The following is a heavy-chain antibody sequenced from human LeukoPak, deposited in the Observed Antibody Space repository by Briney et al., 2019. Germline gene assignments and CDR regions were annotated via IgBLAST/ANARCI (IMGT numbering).Heavy chain of an antibody. J-gene: IGHJ3*02. CDR2: IKSKTDGGTT. CDR3: TTVVWYYDSSGLAPDAFDI. V-gene: IGHV3-15*01. Sequence: GGSLRLSCAASGFTLSDYYISWIRRAPGKGVEWVGRIKSKTDGGTTDYAAPVKGRFTISRDDSKNTLYLKMNSLKPEDTAVYYCTTVVWYYDSSGLAPDAFDIWGQGTMVTVSS. CDR1: GFTLSDYY. D-gene: IGHD3-22*01.